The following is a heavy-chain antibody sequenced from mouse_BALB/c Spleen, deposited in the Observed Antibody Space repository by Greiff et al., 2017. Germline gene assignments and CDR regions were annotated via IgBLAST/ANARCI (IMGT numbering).Heavy chain of an antibody. CDR2: IYPGDGDT. Sequence: VQLQQSGPELVKPGASVKISCKASGYAFSSSWMNWVKQRPGQGLEWIGRIYPGDGDTNYNGKFKGKATLTADKSSSTAYMQLSSLTSVDSAVYFCARCYYGSLYFDYWGQGTTLTVSS. CDR1: GYAFSSSW. D-gene: IGHD1-1*01. J-gene: IGHJ2*01. CDR3: ARCYYGSLYFDY. V-gene: IGHV1-82*01.